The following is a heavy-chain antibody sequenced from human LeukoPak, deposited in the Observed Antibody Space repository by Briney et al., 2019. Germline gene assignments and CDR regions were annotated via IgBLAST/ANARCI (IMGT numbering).Heavy chain of an antibody. CDR3: ARDNSRWSFDS. Sequence: ASVRVSCKASGYTFITDYIHWVRQAPGQGLEWMGVNRPTGDTTTYAQDLQGRVTMTRDTSTSTVYMELSSLTFEDTAMYYCARDNSRWSFDSWGQETLVTVSS. D-gene: IGHD2-15*01. V-gene: IGHV1-46*04. CDR2: NRPTGDTT. J-gene: IGHJ4*02. CDR1: GYTFITDY.